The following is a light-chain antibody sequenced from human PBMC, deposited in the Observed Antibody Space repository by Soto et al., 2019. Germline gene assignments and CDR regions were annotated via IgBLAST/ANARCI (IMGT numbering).Light chain of an antibody. CDR2: GAS. J-gene: IGKJ1*01. CDR3: QHYDSARWT. Sequence: EIVLTQSPGTLSLSPGERATLSCRASQSVSSYLAWYQQKPGQAPRLLIYGASSRATGIPDRFSGSGSGTDFTLTISRLEPEDFAVYYCQHYDSARWTFGQGT. V-gene: IGKV3-20*01. CDR1: QSVSSY.